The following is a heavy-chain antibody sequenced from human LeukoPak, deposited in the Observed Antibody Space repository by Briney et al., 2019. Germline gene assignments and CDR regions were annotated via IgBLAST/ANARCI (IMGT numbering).Heavy chain of an antibody. J-gene: IGHJ4*02. V-gene: IGHV3-21*01. D-gene: IGHD3-9*01. CDR3: ARDLPYYDILTGYYKGGYFDY. CDR1: GFTFSSYS. CDR2: ISSSSSYI. Sequence: GGSLRLSCAASGFTFSSYSMNWVRQAPGKGLEWVSSISSSSSYIYYADSVKGRFTISRDNAKNSLYLHMNSLRAEDTAVYYCARDLPYYDILTGYYKGGYFDYWGQGTLVTVSS.